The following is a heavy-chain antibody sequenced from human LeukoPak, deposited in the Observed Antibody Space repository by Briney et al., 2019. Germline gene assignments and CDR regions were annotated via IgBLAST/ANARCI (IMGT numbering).Heavy chain of an antibody. J-gene: IGHJ4*02. Sequence: SETLSLTCTVSGASISTSSYYWGWIRQPPGKGLEWIGTIYYSGTTYYNPSPKSRVTISLDTSKNQFSLKLSSVTAADTALYFCASAPGTFFDYWGQGTLVTVSP. V-gene: IGHV4-39*01. CDR2: IYYSGTT. D-gene: IGHD1-14*01. CDR1: GASISTSSYY. CDR3: ASAPGTFFDY.